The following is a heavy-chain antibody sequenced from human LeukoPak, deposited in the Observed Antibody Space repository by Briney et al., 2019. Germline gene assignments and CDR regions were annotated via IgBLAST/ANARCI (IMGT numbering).Heavy chain of an antibody. D-gene: IGHD2-21*02. CDR1: GYGITNYW. Sequence: GESLQISCQGSGYGITNYWIAWVRQMPGKGLEWMGIIYPGDSDTRYSPSFRGQVTISADKSISTAYLHWSSLKASDTAMYYCATCGGDCYSFYYYGMDVWGQGTTVIVSS. J-gene: IGHJ6*02. CDR2: IYPGDSDT. CDR3: ATCGGDCYSFYYYGMDV. V-gene: IGHV5-51*01.